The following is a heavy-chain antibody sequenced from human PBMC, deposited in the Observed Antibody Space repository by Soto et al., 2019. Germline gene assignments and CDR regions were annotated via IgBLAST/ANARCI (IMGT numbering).Heavy chain of an antibody. D-gene: IGHD3-10*01. J-gene: IGHJ4*02. CDR1: GFTFSSYG. Sequence: QVQLVESGGGVVQPGRSLRLSCAASGFTFSSYGMHWVRQAPGKGLEWVAVISYDGSNKYYADSVKGRFTISRDNSKNTLYLQMNSLRAEDTAVYYCAKNNVPFGELYIAVWGQGTLVTVSS. V-gene: IGHV3-30*18. CDR3: AKNNVPFGELYIAV. CDR2: ISYDGSNK.